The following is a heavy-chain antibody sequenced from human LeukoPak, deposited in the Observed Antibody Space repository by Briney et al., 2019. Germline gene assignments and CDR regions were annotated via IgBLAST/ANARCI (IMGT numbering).Heavy chain of an antibody. V-gene: IGHV4-38-2*02. CDR1: GFSISSGYY. J-gene: IGHJ4*02. Sequence: SETLSLTCVVSGFSISSGYYWGWIRQPPGEGLGWIGNIHPSGTIFHNSSLNSRVTMSIDTTKNQFSLKLSSVTAADTAVYYCAREAERRLLNWGQGTLVTVSS. CDR2: IHPSGTI. D-gene: IGHD1-1*01. CDR3: AREAERRLLN.